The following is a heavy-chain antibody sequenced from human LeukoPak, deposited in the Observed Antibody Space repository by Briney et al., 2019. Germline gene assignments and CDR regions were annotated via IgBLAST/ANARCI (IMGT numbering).Heavy chain of an antibody. V-gene: IGHV3-49*03. D-gene: IGHD2-15*01. CDR1: GFTFGDYA. Sequence: GGSLRLSCTASGFTFGDYAMSWFRQAPGKGLEWVGFIRSKAYGGTTEYAASVKGRFTISRDDSKSIAYLQMNSLKTEDTAVYYCTRDRRDCSGGSCYFSAFDIWGQGTMVTVSS. CDR2: IRSKAYGGTT. J-gene: IGHJ3*02. CDR3: TRDRRDCSGGSCYFSAFDI.